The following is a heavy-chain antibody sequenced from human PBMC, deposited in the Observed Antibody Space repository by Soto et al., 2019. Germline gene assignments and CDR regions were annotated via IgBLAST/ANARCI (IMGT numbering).Heavy chain of an antibody. D-gene: IGHD1-1*01. CDR2: FFYGGRT. CDR3: ATVASTHFDS. V-gene: IGHV4-39*01. Sequence: QVQLQQSGPGLLKPSETLSLTCTVSGGSISSPSYNWGWVRQPPGKGPEWIGSFFYGGRTHYSPSLESRLSIYVDTARSQVSLILTSVTAADTAVYSCATVASTHFDSWGQGALVVVSS. J-gene: IGHJ4*02. CDR1: GGSISSPSYN.